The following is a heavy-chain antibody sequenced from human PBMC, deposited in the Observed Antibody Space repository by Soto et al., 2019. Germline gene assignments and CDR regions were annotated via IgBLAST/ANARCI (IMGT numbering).Heavy chain of an antibody. CDR2: ISYDGSNK. Sequence: PGGSLRLSWAASGFTLLSYAIHWVRQAPGKGLEWVAVISYDGSNKYYADSVKGRFTISRANSKNTLYLQMNSLRAEDTAVYYCARDQAATSLAPSYFDYWGQGTPVTVSS. CDR3: ARDQAATSLAPSYFDY. CDR1: GFTLLSYA. V-gene: IGHV3-30-3*01. J-gene: IGHJ4*02. D-gene: IGHD2-15*01.